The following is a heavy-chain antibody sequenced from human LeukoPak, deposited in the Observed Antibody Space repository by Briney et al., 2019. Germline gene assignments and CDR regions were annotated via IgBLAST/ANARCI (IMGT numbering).Heavy chain of an antibody. V-gene: IGHV3-23*01. CDR1: GFTFSNYA. J-gene: IGHJ4*02. D-gene: IGHD1-26*01. Sequence: GGSLRLSCAASGFTFSNYAMSWVRQAPGKGLEWVSVISGSGDSTYYADSVKGRFTISRDNSKNTLYLQMNSLRAEDTAVYYCAKPPVVRYSGSYRTTFDYWGQGTLVTVSS. CDR3: AKPPVVRYSGSYRTTFDY. CDR2: ISGSGDST.